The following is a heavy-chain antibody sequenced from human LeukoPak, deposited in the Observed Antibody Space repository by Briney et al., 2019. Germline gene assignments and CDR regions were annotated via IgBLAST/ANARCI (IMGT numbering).Heavy chain of an antibody. Sequence: SETLSLTCDVSGGSIDSTNWWNWVRQPPGKGLEWIGSIYYNGFTYYNTSLKSRVTISVDTSKNQFSLRLSSVTAADTAVYDCARMDDFWSGSSSFDYWGQGTLVTVSS. CDR2: IYYNGFT. CDR3: ARMDDFWSGSSSFDY. CDR1: GGSIDSTNW. V-gene: IGHV4-39*01. D-gene: IGHD3-3*01. J-gene: IGHJ4*02.